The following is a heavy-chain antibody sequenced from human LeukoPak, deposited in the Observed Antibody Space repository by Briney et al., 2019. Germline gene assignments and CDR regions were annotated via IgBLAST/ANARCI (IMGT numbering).Heavy chain of an antibody. V-gene: IGHV3-30*18. D-gene: IGHD5-18*01. J-gene: IGHJ4*02. Sequence: GRPLRLSCAASGFTFSSYVMLWVPQAPGKGLEGVADISYDGSNKYYADSVKGRFTISRDHSKNTLYLQVNSLRAEDTAVYYCAKSGYSYGCDYWGQGTLVTVSS. CDR2: ISYDGSNK. CDR3: AKSGYSYGCDY. CDR1: GFTFSSYV.